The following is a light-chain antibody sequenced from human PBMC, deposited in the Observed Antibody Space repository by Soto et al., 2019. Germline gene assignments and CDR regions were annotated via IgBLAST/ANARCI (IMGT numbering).Light chain of an antibody. Sequence: QSVLTQPASVSGSPGQSITISCSGTSSDIGGYNYVSWYQHHPGKAPKLMIFEVTNRPSGVSNRFSGSKSGNTASLTISGLQTEDEADYYCSSYTSSTTVVFGGRTKVTVL. CDR3: SSYTSSTTVV. J-gene: IGLJ2*01. CDR1: SSDIGGYNY. CDR2: EVT. V-gene: IGLV2-14*01.